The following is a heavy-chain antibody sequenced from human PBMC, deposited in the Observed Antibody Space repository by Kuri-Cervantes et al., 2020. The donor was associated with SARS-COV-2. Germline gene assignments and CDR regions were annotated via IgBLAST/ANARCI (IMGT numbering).Heavy chain of an antibody. V-gene: IGHV4-30-4*08. Sequence: SCTVSGGSISSGDYYWSWIRQPPGKGLEWIGYIYYSGSTYYNPSLKSRVTISVDTSKNQFSLKLSSVTAADTAVYYCARRPSTWYMDVWGKGTTVTVSS. CDR2: IYYSGST. CDR3: ARRPSTWYMDV. J-gene: IGHJ6*03. D-gene: IGHD6-25*01. CDR1: GGSISSGDYY.